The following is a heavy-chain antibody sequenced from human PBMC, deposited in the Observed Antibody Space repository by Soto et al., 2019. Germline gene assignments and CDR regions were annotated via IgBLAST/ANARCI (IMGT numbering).Heavy chain of an antibody. CDR1: GDSVSTNTVT. D-gene: IGHD5-18*01. CDR2: TYFRSKWFT. Sequence: LSLTCAISGDSVSTNTVTWNWIRQSPSRCLEWLGRTYFRSKWFTYYAPSVESRITINPDTSKNQFSLQLRSVTPEDTAVYYCKRAPPPTVTAFDYWGQGTVVTVSS. V-gene: IGHV6-1*01. J-gene: IGHJ4*02. CDR3: KRAPPPTVTAFDY.